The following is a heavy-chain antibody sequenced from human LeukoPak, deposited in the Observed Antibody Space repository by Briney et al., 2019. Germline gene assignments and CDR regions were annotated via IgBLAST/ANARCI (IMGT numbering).Heavy chain of an antibody. CDR1: DGSITNDD. D-gene: IGHD6-25*01. CDR3: AREGGSGAFDI. CDR2: VHYSGTT. V-gene: IGHV4-59*01. J-gene: IGHJ3*02. Sequence: PSETLSLTCTVSDGSITNDDWSWVRQPPGKGLEFIGHVHYSGTTNYNPSLKSRVTISVDTSKNQFSLKLSSVTAADTAVYYCAREGGSGAFDIWGQGTMVTVSS.